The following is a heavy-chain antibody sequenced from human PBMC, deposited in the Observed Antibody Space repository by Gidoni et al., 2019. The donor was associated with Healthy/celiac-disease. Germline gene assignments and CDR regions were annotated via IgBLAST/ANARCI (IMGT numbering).Heavy chain of an antibody. D-gene: IGHD2-2*01. CDR3: AGGEDIVVVPAADY. CDR1: GFTFSSYG. J-gene: IGHJ4*02. CDR2: ISYDGSNK. V-gene: IGHV3-30*03. Sequence: QVQLVESGGGVVQPGRSLRLSCAASGFTFSSYGMHWVRQAPGKGLEWVAVISYDGSNKYYADSVKGRFTISRDNSKNTLYLQMNSLRAEDTAVYYCAGGEDIVVVPAADYWGQGTLVTVSS.